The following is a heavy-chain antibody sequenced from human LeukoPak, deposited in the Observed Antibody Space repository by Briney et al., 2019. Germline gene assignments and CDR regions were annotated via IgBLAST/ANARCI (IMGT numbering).Heavy chain of an antibody. J-gene: IGHJ4*02. Sequence: PGGSLRLSCATSGFTFTSAWMTWVRQAPGKGLEWVGRIKSGVDGGTADYAAPVKGRFTISRDDSKNTLYLQMDSLKTEDTAVYYCTRHCFSTICYMAYGAYWGQGTLVTVSS. V-gene: IGHV3-15*01. D-gene: IGHD2-2*02. CDR1: GFTFTSAW. CDR2: IKSGVDGGTA. CDR3: TRHCFSTICYMAYGAY.